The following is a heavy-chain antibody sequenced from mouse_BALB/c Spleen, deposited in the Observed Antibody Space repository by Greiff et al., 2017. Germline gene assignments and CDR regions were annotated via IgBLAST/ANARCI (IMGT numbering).Heavy chain of an antibody. J-gene: IGHJ4*01. CDR1: GYSITSDYA. Sequence: EVKLVESGPGLVKPSQSLSLTCTVTGYSITSDYAWNWIRQFPGNKLEWMGYISYSGSTSYNPSLKSRISITRDTSKNQFFLQLNSVTTEDTATYYCARRTPNWDYYAMDYWGQGTSVTVSS. CDR2: ISYSGST. V-gene: IGHV3-2*02. CDR3: ARRTPNWDYYAMDY. D-gene: IGHD4-1*01.